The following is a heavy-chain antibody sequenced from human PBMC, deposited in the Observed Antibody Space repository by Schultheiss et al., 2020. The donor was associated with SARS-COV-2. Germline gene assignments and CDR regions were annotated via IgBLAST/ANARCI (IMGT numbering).Heavy chain of an antibody. D-gene: IGHD3-3*01. CDR2: ISSSSSTI. CDR3: ARDPTYDFWSGYLYYYMDV. V-gene: IGHV3-48*04. J-gene: IGHJ6*03. Sequence: GGSLRLSCAASGFTFSSYAMSWVRQAPGKGLEWVSYISSSSSTIYYADSVKGRFTISRDNAKNSLYLQMNSLRAEDTAVYYCARDPTYDFWSGYLYYYMDVWGKGTTVTVSS. CDR1: GFTFSSYA.